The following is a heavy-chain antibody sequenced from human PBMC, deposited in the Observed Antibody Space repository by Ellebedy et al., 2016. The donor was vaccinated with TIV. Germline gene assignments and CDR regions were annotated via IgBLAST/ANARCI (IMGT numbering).Heavy chain of an antibody. CDR3: AREAIGTFYFWLF. J-gene: IGHJ1*01. CDR2: ISCDGKTQ. V-gene: IGHV3-30*03. D-gene: IGHD3-3*01. Sequence: PGGSLRLSCAASGFTFGNYGMHWVRQAPGKGLEWVAFISCDGKTQGYVDALKGRFTMSRDDSKSTVYRQMNSLRPEDTAVYYCAREAIGTFYFWLFWGQGALVTVSS. CDR1: GFTFGNYG.